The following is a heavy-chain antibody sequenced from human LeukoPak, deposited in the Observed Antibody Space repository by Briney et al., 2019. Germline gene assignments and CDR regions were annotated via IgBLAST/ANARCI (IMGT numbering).Heavy chain of an antibody. CDR1: GGSISGHY. CDR3: ARLQGDSTAVYDY. D-gene: IGHD2-21*01. Sequence: SETLSLTCTVSGGSISGHYWGWIRQSPGKGLEWVAYIYYTGATNHNPSLKTRVTISVDTSKNQFSLRLSSVTAADTAVYYCARLQGDSTAVYDYWGQGTLVSVSS. J-gene: IGHJ4*02. CDR2: IYYTGAT. V-gene: IGHV4-59*11.